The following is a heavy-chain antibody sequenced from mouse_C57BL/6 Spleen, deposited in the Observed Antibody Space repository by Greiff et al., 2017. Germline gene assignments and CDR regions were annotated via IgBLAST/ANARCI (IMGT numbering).Heavy chain of an antibody. CDR3: ARGNDDYDVDCFAY. V-gene: IGHV1-26*01. CDR1: GYTFTDYY. CDR2: INPNNGGT. D-gene: IGHD2-4*01. J-gene: IGHJ3*01. Sequence: VQLQQSGPELVKPGASVKISCKASGYTFTDYYMNWVKQSHGKSLEWIGDINPNNGGTSYNQKFKGKATLTVDKSSSTAYMELRSLTSEDSAVYYCARGNDDYDVDCFAYWRQGTLVTVSA.